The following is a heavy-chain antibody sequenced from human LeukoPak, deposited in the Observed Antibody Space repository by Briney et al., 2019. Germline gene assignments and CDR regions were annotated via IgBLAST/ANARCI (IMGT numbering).Heavy chain of an antibody. V-gene: IGHV3-7*03. CDR2: IKQDGSEQ. D-gene: IGHD3-9*01. CDR3: AKNRKEKYYDILTGYTTVPYYFDY. J-gene: IGHJ4*02. CDR1: GFTFSPYW. Sequence: GGSLRLSCADSGFTFSPYWMNWVRQAPGKGLEWVASIKQDGSEQYYVDSVKGRFTISRDNAKNSLYLQMNSLRAEDTALYYCAKNRKEKYYDILTGYTTVPYYFDYWGQGTLVTVSS.